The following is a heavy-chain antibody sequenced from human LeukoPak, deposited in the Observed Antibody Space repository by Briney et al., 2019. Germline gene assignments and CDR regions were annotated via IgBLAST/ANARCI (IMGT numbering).Heavy chain of an antibody. J-gene: IGHJ4*02. Sequence: KPGGSLRLSCAASGFTFNNYNMNWVRQAPGKALEWVSSITSSGAYIFYADSVKGRFTISRDNAKDSLYLQMNSLGPEDTAVYYCARSGLRLGDYRRRYFDYWGQGTLVTVSS. V-gene: IGHV3-21*01. CDR3: ARSGLRLGDYRRRYFDY. CDR1: GFTFNNYN. CDR2: ITSSGAYI. D-gene: IGHD3-16*01.